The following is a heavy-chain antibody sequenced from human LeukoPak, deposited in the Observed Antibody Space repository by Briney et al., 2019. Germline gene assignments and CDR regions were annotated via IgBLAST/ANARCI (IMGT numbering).Heavy chain of an antibody. CDR2: IYSGGST. Sequence: GGSLRLSCAASGFTVSSNYMSWVRQAPGKGLEWVSVIYSGGSTYYADSVKGRFTISGDNSKNTLYLQMNSLRAEDTALYYCAKDAESVAGTSGYYYGMDVWGQGTTVTVSS. J-gene: IGHJ6*02. D-gene: IGHD6-19*01. CDR1: GFTVSSNY. V-gene: IGHV3-53*05. CDR3: AKDAESVAGTSGYYYGMDV.